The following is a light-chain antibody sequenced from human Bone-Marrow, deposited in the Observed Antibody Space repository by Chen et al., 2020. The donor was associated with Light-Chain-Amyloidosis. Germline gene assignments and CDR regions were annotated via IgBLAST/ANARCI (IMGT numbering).Light chain of an antibody. CDR1: DLPMKY. V-gene: IGLV3-25*03. CDR3: QSADSSGTYEVI. J-gene: IGLJ2*01. Sequence: SYELTQPPSASVSPGQTARITCSGDDLPMKYAYWYQQKPGQAPVLVIHRDTERPSGISERFSGSSSGTTATLTISGVHAEDEADYHCQSADSSGTYEVIFGGGTKLTVL. CDR2: RDT.